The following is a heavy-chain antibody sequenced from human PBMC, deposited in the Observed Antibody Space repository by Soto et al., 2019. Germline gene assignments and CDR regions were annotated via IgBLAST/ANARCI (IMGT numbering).Heavy chain of an antibody. Sequence: VQLQESGPGLVKPSGTLSLTCVVSGDSISSSNWWSWVRQPPGKGLEWIGEIYHSGSPTYNPSLKSRVTISVDKSMNLFSLKMNSMTAADTAIYYCARRGRDGFVERLLSFELWGQGILVSVSS. CDR2: IYHSGSP. CDR3: ARRGRDGFVERLLSFEL. V-gene: IGHV4-4*02. J-gene: IGHJ4*02. D-gene: IGHD3-3*01. CDR1: GDSISSSNW.